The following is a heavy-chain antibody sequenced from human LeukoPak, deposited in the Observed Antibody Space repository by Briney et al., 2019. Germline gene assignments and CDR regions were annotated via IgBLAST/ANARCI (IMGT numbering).Heavy chain of an antibody. CDR3: ARDCSGGTCSSFWFDP. J-gene: IGHJ5*02. Sequence: GASVKVSCKASGYTFRNYAITWVRQAPGQGLEWMGWITAYNGNTNYAQKFQGRVTMTTDTSTTTAYMELRNLKSGDTAVYYCARDCSGGTCSSFWFDPWGQGTLVTVSS. V-gene: IGHV1-18*01. CDR2: ITAYNGNT. D-gene: IGHD2-15*01. CDR1: GYTFRNYA.